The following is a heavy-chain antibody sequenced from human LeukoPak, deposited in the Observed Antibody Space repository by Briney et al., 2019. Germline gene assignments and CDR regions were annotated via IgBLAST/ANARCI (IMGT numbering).Heavy chain of an antibody. J-gene: IGHJ5*02. Sequence: PGGSLRLSCAASGFTFSSYEMNWVRQAPGKGLEWVSYISSSGSTIYYADSVKGRFTISRDNAKNSLYLQMNSLRAEDTAVYYCARDGCSSTSCYTRWFDPWGQGTLVTVSS. CDR2: ISSSGSTI. V-gene: IGHV3-48*03. CDR3: ARDGCSSTSCYTRWFDP. D-gene: IGHD2-2*02. CDR1: GFTFSSYE.